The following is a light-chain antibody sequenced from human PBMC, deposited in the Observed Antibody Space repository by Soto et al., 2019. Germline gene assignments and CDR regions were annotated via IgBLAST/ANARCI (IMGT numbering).Light chain of an antibody. Sequence: EVVLTQSPGTLSLSPGERATLSCRASQSVSRYLAWYQQKPGQAPRLLIYDTSNRATGIPARFSGSGSGTGFTLTISSLEPEDFAVYYCQQRSNWPITFGQGTRPEIK. CDR1: QSVSRY. J-gene: IGKJ5*01. CDR3: QQRSNWPIT. V-gene: IGKV3-11*01. CDR2: DTS.